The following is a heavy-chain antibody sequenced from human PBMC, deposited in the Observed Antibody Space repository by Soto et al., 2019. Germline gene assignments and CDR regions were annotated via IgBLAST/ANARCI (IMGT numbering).Heavy chain of an antibody. D-gene: IGHD1-26*01. J-gene: IGHJ6*02. Sequence: EVQLVESGGGLVKPGGSLRLSCAASGFTFSRAWMNWVRQVPGTGLEWVGRIKSKSDGATVDYAAPVEGRFTISRGDSKGTLYLPLRRLTIKETGPYFCSTNNRSSWSLDLWGQGTTVSVSS. CDR2: IKSKSDGATV. CDR3: STNNRSSWSLDL. V-gene: IGHV3-15*07. CDR1: GFTFSRAW.